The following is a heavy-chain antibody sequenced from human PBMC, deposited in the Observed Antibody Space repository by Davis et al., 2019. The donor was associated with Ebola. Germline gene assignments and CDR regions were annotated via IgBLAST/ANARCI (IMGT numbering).Heavy chain of an antibody. J-gene: IGHJ6*02. CDR2: ISYDGSNK. CDR1: GFTFSSYA. CDR3: ARVGGSGYDQRDGMDV. Sequence: PGGSLRLSCAASGFTFSSYAMHWVRQAPGKGLEWVAVISYDGSNKYYADSVKGRFTISRDNSKNTLYLQMNSLRAEDTAVYYCARVGGSGYDQRDGMDVWGQGTTVTVSS. D-gene: IGHD5-12*01. V-gene: IGHV3-30-3*01.